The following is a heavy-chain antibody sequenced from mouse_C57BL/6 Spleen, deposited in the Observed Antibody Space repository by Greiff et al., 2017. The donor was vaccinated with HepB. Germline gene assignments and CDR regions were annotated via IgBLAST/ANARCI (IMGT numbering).Heavy chain of an antibody. CDR3: ARGPNYYGSSYWYFDV. V-gene: IGHV1-22*01. J-gene: IGHJ1*03. CDR1: GYTFTDYN. CDR2: INPNNGGT. D-gene: IGHD1-1*01. Sequence: DVKLQESGPELVKPGASVKMSCKASGYTFTDYNMHWVKQSHGKSLEWIGYINPNNGGTSYNQKFKGKATLTVNKSSSTAYMELRSLTSEDSAVYYCARGPNYYGSSYWYFDVWGTGTTVTVSS.